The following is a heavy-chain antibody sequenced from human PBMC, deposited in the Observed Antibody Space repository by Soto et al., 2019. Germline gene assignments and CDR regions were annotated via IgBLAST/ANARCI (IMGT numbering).Heavy chain of an antibody. V-gene: IGHV4-30-2*01. CDR3: ARVTFYDFWSGYFDH. D-gene: IGHD3-3*01. CDR1: GGSISSGGYS. J-gene: IGHJ4*02. CDR2: IYYGGST. Sequence: QLQLQESGSGLVKPSQTLSLTCAVSGGSISSGGYSWSWIRQPPGKGLEWIRYIYYGGSTYYNPSLESRLIISVDRSKNQFLLKLSSVSAADTAVYYCARVTFYDFWSGYFDHWGQGTLVTVSS.